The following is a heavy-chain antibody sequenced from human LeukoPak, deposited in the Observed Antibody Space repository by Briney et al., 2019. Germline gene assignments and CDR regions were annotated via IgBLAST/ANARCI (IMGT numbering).Heavy chain of an antibody. CDR2: IKQDGSAR. CDR1: GFTFSSYW. Sequence: HPGGSLRLSCAASGFTFSSYWMSWVRQAPGKGLEWVANIKQDGSARNYGDSVKGRFTISRDNSKNTLYLQVNSLRPDDTAVYYCTRDLTGHYSIDYWGQGTLVTVSS. J-gene: IGHJ4*02. D-gene: IGHD3-22*01. CDR3: TRDLTGHYSIDY. V-gene: IGHV3-7*01.